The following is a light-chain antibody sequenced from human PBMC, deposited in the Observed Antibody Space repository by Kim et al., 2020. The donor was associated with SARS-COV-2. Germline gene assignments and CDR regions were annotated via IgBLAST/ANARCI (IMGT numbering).Light chain of an antibody. V-gene: IGKV1-5*03. J-gene: IGKJ2*01. Sequence: STLSAPGVDIVIITCRASQSNSMWLAWYQQIPGKAPKLLISKASSLQSGVPSRFSGSGSGTQFTLTISSLQSDDFGTYYCQQYDNYFGQGTKLEI. CDR1: QSNSMW. CDR2: KAS. CDR3: QQYDNY.